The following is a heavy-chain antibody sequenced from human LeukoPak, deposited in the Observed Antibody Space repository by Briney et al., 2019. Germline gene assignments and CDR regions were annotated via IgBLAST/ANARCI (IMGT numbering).Heavy chain of an antibody. CDR2: INKDGSDK. CDR3: ARNQLWSRDI. V-gene: IGHV3-7*01. CDR1: GFTFSDFW. J-gene: IGHJ4*02. D-gene: IGHD1-1*01. Sequence: PGGSLRLSCAASGFTFSDFWVEWFRQAPGKGLEWVANINKDGSDKYYMDSVTGRFSISRDNAKNSLSLQMNSLRVDDTAVYYCARNQLWSRDIWGQGILVTVSS.